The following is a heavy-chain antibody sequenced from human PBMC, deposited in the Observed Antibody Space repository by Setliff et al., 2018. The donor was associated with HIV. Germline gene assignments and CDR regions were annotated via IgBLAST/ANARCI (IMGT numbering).Heavy chain of an antibody. D-gene: IGHD3-16*02. J-gene: IGHJ3*02. CDR1: GGTFSSYA. V-gene: IGHV1-69*05. CDR2: IIPIFGTA. CDR3: ARTRPYYVWGSYRVKGPTLDAFDI. Sequence: SVKVSCKASGGTFSSYAISWVRQAPGQGLEWMGGIIPIFGTANYAQKFQGRVTITTDESTSTAYMELSSLRSEDTAVYYCARTRPYYVWGSYRVKGPTLDAFDIWGQGTMVTVSS.